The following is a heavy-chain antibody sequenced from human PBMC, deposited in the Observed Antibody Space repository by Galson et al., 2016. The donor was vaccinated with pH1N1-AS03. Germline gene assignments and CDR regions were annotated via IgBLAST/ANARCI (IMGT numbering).Heavy chain of an antibody. CDR3: ARRATDGYTIDY. Sequence: SLRLSCAASGFTFDDYGMTWVRQRPGKGLEWVSGINWDGGSTGYGDSVKGRFTISRDNAKKALYLQMNSLRTEDTAVYYCARRATDGYTIDYWGQGTLVTVSS. V-gene: IGHV3-20*04. D-gene: IGHD5-24*01. CDR2: INWDGGST. J-gene: IGHJ4*02. CDR1: GFTFDDYG.